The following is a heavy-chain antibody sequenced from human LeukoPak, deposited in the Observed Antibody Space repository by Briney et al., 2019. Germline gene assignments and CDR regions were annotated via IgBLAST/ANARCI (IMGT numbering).Heavy chain of an antibody. Sequence: SHTLSPTCAVYGASFSSYYWRWTRHPPGKGLGWIGYIYYSGSTNYNPSIKSRVTISVDTSKNQFSLKLSSVTAADTAVYYCARHVNYYYGMDVWGQGTTVTVSS. CDR2: IYYSGST. V-gene: IGHV4-59*08. CDR1: GASFSSYY. CDR3: ARHVNYYYGMDV. J-gene: IGHJ6*02.